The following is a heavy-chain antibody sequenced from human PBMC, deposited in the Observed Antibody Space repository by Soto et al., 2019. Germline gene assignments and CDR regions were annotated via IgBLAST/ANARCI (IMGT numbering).Heavy chain of an antibody. CDR3: VRDPVALRNRVRVGYFNL. CDR2: IWHDGSGT. V-gene: IGHV3-33*01. Sequence: QVKLVESGGGVVQPGRSLRLSCAASGFVFTTYGMHWVRQAPGKGLEWVGVIWHDGSGTYYADALKDRFTISRDNSKNSLFLQMGSLTVEDTAVYYCVRDPVALRNRVRVGYFNLWGRGTQVTVSS. D-gene: IGHD1-26*01. J-gene: IGHJ2*01. CDR1: GFVFTTYG.